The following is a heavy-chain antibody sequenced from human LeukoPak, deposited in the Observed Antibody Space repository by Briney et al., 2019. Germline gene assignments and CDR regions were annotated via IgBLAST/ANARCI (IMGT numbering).Heavy chain of an antibody. CDR1: GFSFSRYS. V-gene: IGHV3-21*04. D-gene: IGHD2-2*01. Sequence: GGSLRLSCAGSGFSFSRYSMNWFRQAPGKGLERVSSISSSTRYIFYADSVKGRFTVSRDNAKNSLYLQMNSLRVEDTAVYYCARVRYCSSTSCSSHYYYYMDVWGKGTTVTVSS. CDR3: ARVRYCSSTSCSSHYYYYMDV. CDR2: ISSSTRYI. J-gene: IGHJ6*03.